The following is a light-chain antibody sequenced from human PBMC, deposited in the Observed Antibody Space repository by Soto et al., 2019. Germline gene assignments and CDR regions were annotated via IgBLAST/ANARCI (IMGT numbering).Light chain of an antibody. Sequence: IQLTQSPSSLSASVGDRDAITCRASEGISSYLAWYQEKPGKVPKLLIDTASTLQNGVPSRFSGSGSGTDFTLTISSLQPEDFATYYCLQLKRYPLTFGGGTRVEIK. CDR2: TAS. J-gene: IGKJ4*01. CDR1: EGISSY. CDR3: LQLKRYPLT. V-gene: IGKV1-9*01.